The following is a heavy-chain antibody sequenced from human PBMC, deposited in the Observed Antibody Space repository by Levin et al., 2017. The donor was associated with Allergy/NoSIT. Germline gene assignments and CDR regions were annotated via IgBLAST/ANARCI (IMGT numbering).Heavy chain of an antibody. CDR1: GFTFSNYW. CDR3: ARGRGMGGIGIRFGDLGWFDP. Sequence: GGSLRLSCAASGFTFSNYWMHWVRQAPGKGLVWVSRINSDGSSTDYADSLKGRFTISRDNAKNTVFLQMNSLRVEDTAVYYCARGRGMGGIGIRFGDLGWFDPWGQGILVTVSS. V-gene: IGHV3-74*01. D-gene: IGHD3-16*01. CDR2: INSDGSST. J-gene: IGHJ5*02.